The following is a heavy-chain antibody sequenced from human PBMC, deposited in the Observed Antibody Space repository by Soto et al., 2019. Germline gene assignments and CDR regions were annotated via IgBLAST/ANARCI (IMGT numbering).Heavy chain of an antibody. D-gene: IGHD6-13*01. J-gene: IGHJ6*02. CDR2: IIPIFGTA. Sequence: QVQLVQSGAEVKKPGSSVKVSCKASGGTFSSYAISWVRQAPGQGLEWMGGIIPIFGTANYAQKFQGRVTITADESTSTAYMELSSLRSEDTAVYYCARDGEAAGNPHYYYGMDVWGQGTTVTVSS. V-gene: IGHV1-69*12. CDR3: ARDGEAAGNPHYYYGMDV. CDR1: GGTFSSYA.